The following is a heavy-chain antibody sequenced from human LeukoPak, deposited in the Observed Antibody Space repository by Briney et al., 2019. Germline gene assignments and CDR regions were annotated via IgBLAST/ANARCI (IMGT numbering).Heavy chain of an antibody. D-gene: IGHD3-9*01. V-gene: IGHV3-74*01. Sequence: PGGSLRLSCAASGFTFSSYWMHWVRQAPGKGLVWVSRINSDGSSTSYADSVKGRFTISRDNARNTLYLQMNSLRAEDTAVYYCARGNYDILTGQNWFDPWGQGTLVTVSS. CDR1: GFTFSSYW. CDR2: INSDGSST. CDR3: ARGNYDILTGQNWFDP. J-gene: IGHJ5*02.